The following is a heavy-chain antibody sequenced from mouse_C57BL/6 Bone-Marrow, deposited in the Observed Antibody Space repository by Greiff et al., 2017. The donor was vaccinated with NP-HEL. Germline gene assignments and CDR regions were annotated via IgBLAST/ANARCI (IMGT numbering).Heavy chain of an antibody. D-gene: IGHD2-3*01. Sequence: VQLQQSGPELVKPGASVKISCKASGYSFTSYYIHWVKQRPGQGLEWIGWIYPGSGNTKYNEKFKGKATLTADTSSSTAYMQLSSLTSEDSAVYYCAVYGGYFAFAYWGQGTRVTVSA. J-gene: IGHJ3*01. CDR2: IYPGSGNT. CDR1: GYSFTSYY. V-gene: IGHV1-66*01. CDR3: AVYGGYFAFAY.